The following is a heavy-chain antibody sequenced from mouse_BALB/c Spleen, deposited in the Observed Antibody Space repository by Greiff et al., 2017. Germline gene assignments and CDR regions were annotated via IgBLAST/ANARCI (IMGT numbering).Heavy chain of an antibody. J-gene: IGHJ3*01. Sequence: SGAELVRPGTSVKVSCKASGYAFTNYLIEWVKQRPGQGLEWIGVINPGSGGTNYNEKFKGKATLTADKSSSTAYMQLSSLTSDDSAVYFCARWDYDYDEAYWGQGTLVTVSA. D-gene: IGHD2-4*01. V-gene: IGHV1-54*03. CDR2: INPGSGGT. CDR3: ARWDYDYDEAY. CDR1: GYAFTNYL.